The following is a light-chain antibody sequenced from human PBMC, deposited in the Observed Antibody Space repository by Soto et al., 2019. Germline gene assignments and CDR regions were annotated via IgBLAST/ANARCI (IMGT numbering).Light chain of an antibody. Sequence: EIVLTQSPATLSLSPGERATLSCRASQSVSSYLAWYQQKPGQAPRLLIYDASNRATGIPARFSGSGSGTDFTLTISSLEYEDFEVYYCQQRSNWPFTLGPGTKVDIK. J-gene: IGKJ3*01. V-gene: IGKV3-11*01. CDR2: DAS. CDR1: QSVSSY. CDR3: QQRSNWPFT.